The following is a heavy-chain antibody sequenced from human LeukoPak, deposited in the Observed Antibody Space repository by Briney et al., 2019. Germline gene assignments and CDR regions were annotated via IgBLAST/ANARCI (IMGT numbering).Heavy chain of an antibody. D-gene: IGHD6-19*01. CDR2: IYHSGST. CDR3: ARELAVAGTEDY. CDR1: GYSISSGYY. J-gene: IGHJ4*02. Sequence: SETLSLTCAVSGYSISSGYYWGWIRQPPGKGLEWIVSIYHSGSTYYNPSLKSRVTISVDTSKNQFSLKLSSVTAADTAVYYCARELAVAGTEDYWGQGTLVTVSS. V-gene: IGHV4-38-2*02.